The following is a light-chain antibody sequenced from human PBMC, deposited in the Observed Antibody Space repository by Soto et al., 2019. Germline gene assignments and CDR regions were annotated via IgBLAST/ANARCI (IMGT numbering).Light chain of an antibody. V-gene: IGLV2-8*01. CDR3: SSYAGSSNV. CDR2: EVN. CDR1: SSDVGGYNY. J-gene: IGLJ1*01. Sequence: ALTQPPSASGSPGQSVAISCTGTSSDVGGYNYVSWYQQHPGQAPKLMIYEVNKRPSGVPDRFSGSKSGNTASLTVSGLQAEDEADYYYSSYAGSSNVFGTGTKVTAL.